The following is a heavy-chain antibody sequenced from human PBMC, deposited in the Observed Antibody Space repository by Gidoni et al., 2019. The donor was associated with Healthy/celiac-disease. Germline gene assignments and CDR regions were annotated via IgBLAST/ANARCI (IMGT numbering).Heavy chain of an antibody. V-gene: IGHV1-69*06. CDR2: IIPIFGTA. D-gene: IGHD2-2*01. Sequence: QVQLVQSGAEVKKPGSSVKVSCKASGGPFSSYAISWVRQAPGQGLEWMGGIIPIFGTANYAQKFQGRVTITADKSTSTAYMGLSSLRSEDTAGYYCARVGGYCSSTSCPGSGFDPWGQGTLVTVSS. CDR1: GGPFSSYA. CDR3: ARVGGYCSSTSCPGSGFDP. J-gene: IGHJ5*02.